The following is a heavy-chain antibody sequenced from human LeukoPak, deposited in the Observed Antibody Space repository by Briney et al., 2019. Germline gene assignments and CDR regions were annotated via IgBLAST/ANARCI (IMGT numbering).Heavy chain of an antibody. Sequence: GSSVKVSCKASGGTFSSYTISWVRQAPGQGLEWMGRIIPILGIANYAQKLQGRVTMTTDTSTSTAYMELRSLRSDDTAVYYCARDLYYYGSGNYYPFDYWGQGTLVTVSS. CDR1: GGTFSSYT. CDR3: ARDLYYYGSGNYYPFDY. D-gene: IGHD3-10*01. CDR2: IIPILGIA. J-gene: IGHJ4*02. V-gene: IGHV1-69*04.